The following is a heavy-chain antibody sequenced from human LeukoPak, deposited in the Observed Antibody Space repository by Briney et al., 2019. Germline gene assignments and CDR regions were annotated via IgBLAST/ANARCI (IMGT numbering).Heavy chain of an antibody. CDR3: ARIRDFGASYHYFYMDV. J-gene: IGHJ6*03. D-gene: IGHD4-17*01. Sequence: GGSLRLSCAASGFTFSSCSMMWVREARGRGLEWVSSISRESSYIYYADSVRGRFIISRDNAKNPLYLPMSRLRAEDTAVYHCARIRDFGASYHYFYMDVWGKGTTVTVSS. CDR1: GFTFSSCS. V-gene: IGHV3-21*01. CDR2: ISRESSYI.